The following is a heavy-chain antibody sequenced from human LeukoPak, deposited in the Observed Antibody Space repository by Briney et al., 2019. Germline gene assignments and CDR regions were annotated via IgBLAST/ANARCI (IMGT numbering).Heavy chain of an antibody. CDR2: ISGSGDTT. D-gene: IGHD1-26*01. CDR3: AKYLVGATRCFDN. CDR1: GFSFSTTA. J-gene: IGHJ4*02. Sequence: PGGSLRLSCAASGFSFSTTAMTWVRQAPGKGLEWVSSISGSGDTTYYADSATGRFTISRDNSKNTLYLQMNSLTAEDTAVFYCAKYLVGATRCFDNWGQGTLVVVSS. V-gene: IGHV3-23*01.